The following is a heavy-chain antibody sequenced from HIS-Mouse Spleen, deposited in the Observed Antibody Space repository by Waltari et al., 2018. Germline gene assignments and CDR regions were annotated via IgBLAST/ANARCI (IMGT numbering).Heavy chain of an antibody. CDR2: IYYSGST. J-gene: IGHJ2*01. CDR1: GGSISSSSYY. Sequence: QLQLQESGPGLVKPSETLSLTCTVSGGSISSSSYYWGWIRQPPGTGLEWIGSIYYSGSTYYNPSLKSRVTISVDTSKNQFSLKLSSVTAADTAVYYCARHNLNYWYFDLWGRGTLVTVSS. CDR3: ARHNLNYWYFDL. V-gene: IGHV4-39*01.